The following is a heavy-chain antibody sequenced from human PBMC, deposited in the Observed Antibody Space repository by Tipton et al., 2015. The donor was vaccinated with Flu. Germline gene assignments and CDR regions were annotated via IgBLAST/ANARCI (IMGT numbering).Heavy chain of an antibody. Sequence: TLSLTCTVSGASISSNGYYWTWIRQHPGEGLEWIGYIYNGGSPAYNSSLKSRVSISIDTSKNQFSLNMRSVTAADTAVYYCARVGWQQPSLYYWGQGTSVTVSS. D-gene: IGHD6-13*01. CDR3: ARVGWQQPSLYY. CDR1: GASISSNGYY. V-gene: IGHV4-31*03. CDR2: IYNGGSP. J-gene: IGHJ4*02.